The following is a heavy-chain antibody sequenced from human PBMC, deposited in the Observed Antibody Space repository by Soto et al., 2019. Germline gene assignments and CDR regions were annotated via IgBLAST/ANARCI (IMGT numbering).Heavy chain of an antibody. CDR3: TTDPTVLVHGFVVIDY. D-gene: IGHD3-10*01. CDR1: GFTFTYAW. CDR2: IKTKPDGGTT. Sequence: EVQLVESGGGLIKPGGSLRLSCEASGFTFTYAWMSWARQAPGKGLAWVGRIKTKPDGGTTDYAAPVKGRFIIYRDDSNITQYLQMNSLKTEDTAVYYCTTDPTVLVHGFVVIDYWGQGTLVTVSS. J-gene: IGHJ4*02. V-gene: IGHV3-15*01.